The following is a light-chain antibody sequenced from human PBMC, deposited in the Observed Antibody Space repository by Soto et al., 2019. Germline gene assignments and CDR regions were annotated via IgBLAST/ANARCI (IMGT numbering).Light chain of an antibody. V-gene: IGKV3-11*01. CDR2: DAS. J-gene: IGKJ4*01. CDR3: QPRYNWSLT. CDR1: QSVASY. Sequence: EIVLTQSPATLSLSPGERATLSCRASQSVASYLAWYQQKPGQAPRLLIYDASNRATGIPARFSGSGSWTGFTLTITSLQPEAFAVDYCQPRYNWSLTFGGGTQVEIK.